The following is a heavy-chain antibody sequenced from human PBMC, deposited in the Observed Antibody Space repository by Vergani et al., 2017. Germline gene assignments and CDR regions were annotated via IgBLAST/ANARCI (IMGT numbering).Heavy chain of an antibody. CDR3: ARAATYYYDSSGYY. CDR1: GFTFSSYG. J-gene: IGHJ4*02. CDR2: IWYDGSNK. V-gene: IGHV3-33*01. Sequence: QVQLVESGGGVVQPGRSLRLSCAASGFTFSSYGMHWVRQAPGKGLEWVAVIWYDGSNKYYADSVKGRFTISRDNAKNSLYLQMNSLRAEDTAVYYCARAATYYYDSSGYYWGQGTLVTVSS. D-gene: IGHD3-22*01.